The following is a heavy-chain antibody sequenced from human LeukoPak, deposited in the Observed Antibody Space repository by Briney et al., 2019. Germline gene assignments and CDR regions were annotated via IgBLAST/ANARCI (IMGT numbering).Heavy chain of an antibody. CDR3: ARDRQYYYDSSGQGY. V-gene: IGHV1-69*06. CDR2: IIPIFGTA. J-gene: IGHJ4*02. D-gene: IGHD3-22*01. Sequence: GASVKVSCKASGGTFSSYAISWVRQAPGQGLEWMGRIIPIFGTANYAQKFQGRVTITADKSTSTAYMELSSLRSEDTAAYYCARDRQYYYDSSGQGYWGQGTLVTVSS. CDR1: GGTFSSYA.